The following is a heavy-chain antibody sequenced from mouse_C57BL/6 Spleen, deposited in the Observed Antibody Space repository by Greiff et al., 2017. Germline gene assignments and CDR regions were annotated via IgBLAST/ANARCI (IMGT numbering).Heavy chain of an antibody. CDR2: INPYNGGT. Sequence: VQLQQSGPVLVKPGASVKMSCKASGYTFTDYYMNWVKQSHGKSLEWIGVINPYNGGTSYNQKFKGKATLTVDKSSSTAYMELNSLTSEDSAVYYCEGYYYGSRNCDYWGQGTTLTVSS. CDR3: EGYYYGSRNCDY. D-gene: IGHD1-1*01. V-gene: IGHV1-19*01. J-gene: IGHJ2*01. CDR1: GYTFTDYY.